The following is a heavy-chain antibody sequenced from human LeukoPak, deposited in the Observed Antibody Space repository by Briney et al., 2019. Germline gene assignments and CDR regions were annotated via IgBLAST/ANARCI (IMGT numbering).Heavy chain of an antibody. D-gene: IGHD3/OR15-3a*01. J-gene: IGHJ5*02. CDR3: ARGTRPRNWFDP. Sequence: ASVKVSCKASGYTFTSYGISWVRQAPGQGLEWMGWISAYNGNTNYAQKLQGRVTMATDTSTSTAYMELRSLRSDDAAVYYCARGTRPRNWFDPWGQGTLVTVSS. CDR2: ISAYNGNT. V-gene: IGHV1-18*01. CDR1: GYTFTSYG.